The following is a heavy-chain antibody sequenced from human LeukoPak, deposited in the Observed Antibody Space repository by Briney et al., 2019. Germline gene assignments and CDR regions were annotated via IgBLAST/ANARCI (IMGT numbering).Heavy chain of an antibody. V-gene: IGHV1-18*01. D-gene: IGHD6-19*01. CDR1: GYTFASYG. CDR3: ARRRAVAGVNWLDP. CDR2: ISAYNGNT. Sequence: GASVKVSCKASGYTFASYGISWVRQAPGQGLEWMGWISAYNGNTNYAQKLQGRVTMTTDTSTSTAYMEQRSLRSDDTAVYYCARRRAVAGVNWLDPWGQGTLVTVSS. J-gene: IGHJ5*02.